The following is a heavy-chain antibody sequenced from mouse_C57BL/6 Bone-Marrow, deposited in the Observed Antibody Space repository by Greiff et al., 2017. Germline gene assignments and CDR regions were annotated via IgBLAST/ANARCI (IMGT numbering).Heavy chain of an antibody. D-gene: IGHD1-1*01. CDR1: GHTFTSYW. Sequence: QVQLQQPGAELVKPGASVKLSCKASGHTFTSYWMHWVKQRPGQGLEWIGMIHPNSGSTNYNEKFKSKATLTVDKSSSTAYMQLSSLTSEDSAVYYCAREGYYGQFAYWGQGTLVTVSA. V-gene: IGHV1-64*01. CDR3: AREGYYGQFAY. CDR2: IHPNSGST. J-gene: IGHJ3*01.